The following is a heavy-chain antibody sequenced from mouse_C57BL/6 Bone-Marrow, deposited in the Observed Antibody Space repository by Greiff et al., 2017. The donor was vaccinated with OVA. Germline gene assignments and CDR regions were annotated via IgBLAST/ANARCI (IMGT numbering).Heavy chain of an antibody. CDR1: GYTFTSYT. CDR3: ARGYDEGFDY. CDR2: INPSSGYT. J-gene: IGHJ2*01. V-gene: IGHV1-4*01. D-gene: IGHD2-2*01. Sequence: VQLQQSGAELARPGASVKMSCKASGYTFTSYTMHWVKQRPGQGLEWIGYINPSSGYTKYNQKFKDKATLTADKSSSTAYMQLISLTSEDSAVYYCARGYDEGFDYWGQGTTLTVSS.